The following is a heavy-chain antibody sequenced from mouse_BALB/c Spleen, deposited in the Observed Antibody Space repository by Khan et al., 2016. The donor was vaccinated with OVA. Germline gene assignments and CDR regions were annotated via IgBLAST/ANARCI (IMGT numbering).Heavy chain of an antibody. CDR1: GFSLTSYG. J-gene: IGHJ4*01. D-gene: IGHD1-1*01. CDR2: IWGDGST. Sequence: QMQLEESGPGLVAPSQSLSITCSISGFSLTSYGVNWVRQPPGKGMEWLGVIWGDGSTNYHSTLKSRLIITKDNSKRKVFLTQNRMQTDDTATYYCAKFTPDYYSMDYWGQGTSVTVSS. V-gene: IGHV2-3*01. CDR3: AKFTPDYYSMDY.